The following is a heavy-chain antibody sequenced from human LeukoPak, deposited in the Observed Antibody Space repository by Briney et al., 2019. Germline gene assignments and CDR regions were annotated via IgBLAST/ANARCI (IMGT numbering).Heavy chain of an antibody. D-gene: IGHD3-22*01. CDR2: MSSSASAI. Sequence: GGSLRLSCAASGFTFSSYEMFWVRQAPGKGLEWVSHMSSSASAIHYADSVKGRFTISRDNARESLYLQMNSLRAEDTAIYYCAREGHDSSGYYLPLDYWGQGTLATVSS. J-gene: IGHJ4*02. V-gene: IGHV3-48*03. CDR1: GFTFSSYE. CDR3: AREGHDSSGYYLPLDY.